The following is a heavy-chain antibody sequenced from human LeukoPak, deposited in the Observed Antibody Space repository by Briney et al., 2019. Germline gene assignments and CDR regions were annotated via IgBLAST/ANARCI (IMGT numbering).Heavy chain of an antibody. V-gene: IGHV1-24*01. J-gene: IGHJ3*02. CDR2: FDPEDGET. Sequence: GASVKVSCKVSGYTLTELSMHWVRQAPGKGLEWMGGFDPEDGETIYAQKFQGRVTMTTDTSTSTAYMELRSLRSDDTAVYYCARRNTVNAFDIWGQGTMVTVSS. CDR1: GYTLTELS. CDR3: ARRNTVNAFDI. D-gene: IGHD2-2*02.